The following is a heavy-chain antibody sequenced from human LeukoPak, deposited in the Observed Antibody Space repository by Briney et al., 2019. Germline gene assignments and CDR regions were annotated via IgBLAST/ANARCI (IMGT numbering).Heavy chain of an antibody. Sequence: SETLSLTCAVYGGSFSGYYWSWIRQPPGKGLEWIGEINHSGSTNYNPSLKSRGTISVDTCKNQFSLKLSSVTAADTAVYYCARSDRDSIAVAGTTAFDIWGQGTMVTVSS. CDR1: GGSFSGYY. V-gene: IGHV4-34*01. CDR3: ARSDRDSIAVAGTTAFDI. D-gene: IGHD6-19*01. CDR2: INHSGST. J-gene: IGHJ3*02.